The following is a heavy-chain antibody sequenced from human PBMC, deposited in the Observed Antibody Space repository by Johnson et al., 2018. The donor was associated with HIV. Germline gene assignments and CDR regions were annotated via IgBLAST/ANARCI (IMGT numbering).Heavy chain of an antibody. CDR3: ARAPRAFCDGDCYPNAFDI. CDR2: ISWNSGSI. CDR1: GFTFDDYA. Sequence: VQLVESGGGLVQPGRSLRLSCAASGFTFDDYAMHWVRQAPGKGLEWVSGISWNSGSIGYADSVKGRFTISRDNAKNSLYLQMNSLRAEDTALYYCARAPRAFCDGDCYPNAFDIWGQGTMVTVSS. V-gene: IGHV3-9*01. J-gene: IGHJ3*02. D-gene: IGHD2-21*02.